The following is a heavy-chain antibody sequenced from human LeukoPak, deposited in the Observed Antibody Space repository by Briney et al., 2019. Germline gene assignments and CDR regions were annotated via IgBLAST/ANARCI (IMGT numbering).Heavy chain of an antibody. CDR1: GFTFDEYA. J-gene: IGHJ4*02. CDR2: ISWNSGLI. Sequence: GGSLRLSCAVPGFTFDEYAMHWVRQAPGKGLEWVSGISWNSGLIDYADSVKGRFTISRDNAKNSLYLQMNSLKAEDTAFYYCAKVGIFGLVTYYFDYWGQGTLVTVSS. V-gene: IGHV3-9*01. CDR3: AKVGIFGLVTYYFDY. D-gene: IGHD3/OR15-3a*01.